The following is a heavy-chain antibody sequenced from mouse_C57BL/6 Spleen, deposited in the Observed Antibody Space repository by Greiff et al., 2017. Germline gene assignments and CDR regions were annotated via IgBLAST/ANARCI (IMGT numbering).Heavy chain of an antibody. CDR3: ARDLLRRFAY. CDR1: GYSITSGYY. Sequence: EVQLQQSGPGLVKPSQSLSLTCSVTGYSITSGYYWNWIRQFPGNKLEWMGYISYDGSNNYNPSLKNRISITRDTSKNQFFLKLNSVTTEDTATYYCARDLLRRFAYWGKGTLVTVSA. D-gene: IGHD1-1*01. J-gene: IGHJ3*01. CDR2: ISYDGSN. V-gene: IGHV3-6*01.